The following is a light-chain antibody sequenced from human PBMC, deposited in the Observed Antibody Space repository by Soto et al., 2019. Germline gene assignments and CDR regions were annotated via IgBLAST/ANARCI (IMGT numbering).Light chain of an antibody. CDR3: QQRRT. CDR2: DAS. CDR1: QSISKY. V-gene: IGKV3-11*01. Sequence: VLTQSPATLSLSPGERATLSCRASQSISKYLAWYQQTPGQAPRLLIYDASKRATGIPARFSGSGSGTDFTLIINSLEPEDFAVYYCQQRRTFGQGTKLEIK. J-gene: IGKJ2*01.